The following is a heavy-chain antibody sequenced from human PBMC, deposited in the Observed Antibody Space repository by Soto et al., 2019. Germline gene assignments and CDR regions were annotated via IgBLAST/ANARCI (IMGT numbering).Heavy chain of an antibody. D-gene: IGHD2-15*01. CDR1: GYTFTSYA. Sequence: GASVKVSCKASGYTFTSYAMHWVRQAPGQRLEWMGWINAGNGNTKYSQKFQGRVTITRDTSASTAYMELSSLRSEDTAVYYCARDQGYCSGGSCYIGPNYFDYWGQGTLVTVPQ. CDR3: ARDQGYCSGGSCYIGPNYFDY. J-gene: IGHJ4*02. V-gene: IGHV1-3*01. CDR2: INAGNGNT.